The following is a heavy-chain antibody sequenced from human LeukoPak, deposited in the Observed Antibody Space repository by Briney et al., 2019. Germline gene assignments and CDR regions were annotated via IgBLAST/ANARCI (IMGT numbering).Heavy chain of an antibody. V-gene: IGHV1-18*01. CDR1: GYTFTSYG. CDR2: ISAYNGNT. CDR3: ARDLRIAAAGTLPYDY. D-gene: IGHD6-13*01. Sequence: GASVKVSCKASGYTFTSYGISWVRRAPGQGLEWIGWISAYNGNTNYAQKLQGRVTMTTDTSTSTAYMELRSLRSDDTAVYYCARDLRIAAAGTLPYDYWGQGTLVTVSS. J-gene: IGHJ4*02.